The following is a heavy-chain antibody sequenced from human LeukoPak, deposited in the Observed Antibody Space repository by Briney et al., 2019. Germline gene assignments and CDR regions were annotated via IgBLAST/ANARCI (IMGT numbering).Heavy chain of an antibody. Sequence: SVKDSCKASGGTFSSYAISWVRQAPGQGLEWMGRIIPILGVANYAQKFQGRVTITADRSTSTAYMELSSLKSEDTAVYYCARDQNEVLDYWGQGTLVTVSS. J-gene: IGHJ4*02. D-gene: IGHD2/OR15-2a*01. CDR1: GGTFSSYA. CDR2: IIPILGVA. CDR3: ARDQNEVLDY. V-gene: IGHV1-69*04.